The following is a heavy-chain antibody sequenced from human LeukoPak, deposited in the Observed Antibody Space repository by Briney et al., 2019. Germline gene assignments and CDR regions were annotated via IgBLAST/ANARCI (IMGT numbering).Heavy chain of an antibody. J-gene: IGHJ6*03. D-gene: IGHD5-12*01. Sequence: SETLSLTCTVSGGSISSYYWSWIRQPPGKGLEWIGYIYYSGSTYYNPSLKSRLTISVDTSKNQFSLKLSSATAADTAVYYCARVSGYSGYDSSYYYMDVWGKGTTVTVSS. CDR3: ARVSGYSGYDSSYYYMDV. V-gene: IGHV4-59*12. CDR2: IYYSGST. CDR1: GGSISSYY.